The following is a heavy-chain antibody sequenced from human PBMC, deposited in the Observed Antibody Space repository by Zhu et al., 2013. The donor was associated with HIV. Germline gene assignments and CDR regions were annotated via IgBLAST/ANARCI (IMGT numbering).Heavy chain of an antibody. CDR3: ARGHGTRGFDY. D-gene: IGHD1-1*01. Sequence: QVQLVQSGAEVKKPGASVKVSCKASGYTFASYYIHWVRQAPGQGLEWMGIINPSGGTTTYAQTFQGRVTMTRDSSTSTAYMELSRLRSDDTAVYYCARGHGTRGFDYWGQGTLVTVSS. V-gene: IGHV1-46*01. CDR2: INPSGGTT. CDR1: GYTFASYY. J-gene: IGHJ4*02.